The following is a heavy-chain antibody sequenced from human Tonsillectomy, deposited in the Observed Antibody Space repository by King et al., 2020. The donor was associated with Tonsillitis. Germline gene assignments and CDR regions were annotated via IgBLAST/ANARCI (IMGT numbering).Heavy chain of an antibody. J-gene: IGHJ4*02. CDR1: GFTFTSYA. CDR2: ISGSGGRT. V-gene: IGHV3-23*04. CDR3: AKSGLADFWSGYSYYFDY. D-gene: IGHD3-3*01. Sequence: QLVQSGGGLVQPRGSLRLSCAASGFTFTSYAMSWVRQAPGKGLEWVSTISGSGGRTYYADSVKGRFTIARDKSKNTLYLQMNSLRAEDTAVYYCAKSGLADFWSGYSYYFDYWGQGTLVTVSS.